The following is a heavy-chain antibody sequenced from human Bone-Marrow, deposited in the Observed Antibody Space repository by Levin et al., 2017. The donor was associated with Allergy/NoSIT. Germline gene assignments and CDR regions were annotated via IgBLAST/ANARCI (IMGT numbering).Heavy chain of an antibody. CDR1: GVSIDTYNW. V-gene: IGHV4-4*02. D-gene: IGHD6-25*01. Sequence: SETLSLTCDVSGVSIDTYNWWTWVRQPPGKGLQWLGDINQRGTATYNSSLRSRVVMSVDKSRNQFSLMVNSVTAADTAVYYCARINQASGFKNWFDPWGPGILVAVS. CDR3: ARINQASGFKNWFDP. CDR2: INQRGTA. J-gene: IGHJ5*02.